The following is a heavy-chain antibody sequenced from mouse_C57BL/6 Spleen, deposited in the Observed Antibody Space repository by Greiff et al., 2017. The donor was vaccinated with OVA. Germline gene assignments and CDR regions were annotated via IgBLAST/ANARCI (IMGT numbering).Heavy chain of an antibody. Sequence: QVQLQQSGAELVKPGASVKISCKASGYAFSSYWMNWVKQRPGKGLEWIGQIYPGDGDTNYTGKFKGKATLTADKSSSTAYMQRSSLTSEDSAVYFCARGGTYGNLDAMDYWGQGTSVTVSS. CDR2: IYPGDGDT. CDR1: GYAFSSYW. D-gene: IGHD2-1*01. CDR3: ARGGTYGNLDAMDY. V-gene: IGHV1-80*01. J-gene: IGHJ4*01.